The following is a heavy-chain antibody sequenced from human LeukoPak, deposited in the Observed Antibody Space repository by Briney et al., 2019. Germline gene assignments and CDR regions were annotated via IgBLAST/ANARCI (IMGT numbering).Heavy chain of an antibody. CDR1: GGSISSGGYY. Sequence: SETLSLTCTVSGGSISSGGYYWSWIRQPPGKGLQWIGYIYHSGSTYYNPSLKSRVTISVDRSKNQFSLKLSSVTAADTAVYYCAREGQVSSSSGGYWGQGTLVTVSS. D-gene: IGHD6-6*01. CDR3: AREGQVSSSSGGY. CDR2: IYHSGST. J-gene: IGHJ4*02. V-gene: IGHV4-30-2*01.